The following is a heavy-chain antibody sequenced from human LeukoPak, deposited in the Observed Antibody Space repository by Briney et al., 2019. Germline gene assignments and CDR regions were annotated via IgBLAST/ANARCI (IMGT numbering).Heavy chain of an antibody. CDR2: IRYDGSNK. D-gene: IGHD2-2*01. V-gene: IGHV3-30*02. CDR3: AKDNSAGYCSSTSCYTDPSSHDY. Sequence: GGSLRLSCAASGFTFSSYGMHWVRQAPGKGLEWVAFIRYDGSNKYYADSVKGRFTISRDNSKNTLYLQMNSLRAEDTAVYYCAKDNSAGYCSSTSCYTDPSSHDYWGQGTLVTVPS. CDR1: GFTFSSYG. J-gene: IGHJ4*02.